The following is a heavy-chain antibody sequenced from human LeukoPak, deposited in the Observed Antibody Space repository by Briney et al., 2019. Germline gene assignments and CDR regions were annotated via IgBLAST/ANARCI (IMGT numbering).Heavy chain of an antibody. CDR2: IIPIFGTT. V-gene: IGHV1-69*13. CDR1: GGTFSSYA. J-gene: IGHJ4*02. CDR3: ARPELAGGDYGLDY. Sequence: SVTVSCTASGGTFSSYAISWVRQAPGQGLERMGGIIPIFGTTNYAQKFQGRVTITADESTSTGYMELRNLRSEDTAVYYCARPELAGGDYGLDYWGQGTLVTVSS. D-gene: IGHD4-17*01.